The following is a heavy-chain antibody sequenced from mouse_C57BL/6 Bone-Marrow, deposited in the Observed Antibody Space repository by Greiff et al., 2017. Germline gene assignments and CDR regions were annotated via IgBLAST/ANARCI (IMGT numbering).Heavy chain of an antibody. CDR1: EYEFPSHD. J-gene: IGHJ4*01. CDR2: INSDGGST. D-gene: IGHD4-1*01. CDR3: ARHRKTGTGARDY. Sequence: EVKVEESGGGLVQPGESLKLSCESNEYEFPSHDMSWVRKTPEKRLELVAAINSDGGSTYYPDTMERRFIISSDNTKKTLYLQTSSLRSEDTALYYCARHRKTGTGARDYWGQGTSVTVSS. V-gene: IGHV5-2*03.